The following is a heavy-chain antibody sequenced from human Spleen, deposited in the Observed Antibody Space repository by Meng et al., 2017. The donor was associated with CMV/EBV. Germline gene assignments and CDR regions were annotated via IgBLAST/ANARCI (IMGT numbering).Heavy chain of an antibody. J-gene: IGHJ5*02. CDR3: AREDIAVGATGA. CDR1: GFTFSSYW. CDR2: INSDGSST. V-gene: IGHV3-74*01. D-gene: IGHD6-19*01. Sequence: GESLKISCAASGFTFSSYWMHWVRQVPGKGLVWVSHINSDGSSTSYADSVKGRFTISRDNAENTLYLQMHSLGAEDTAVYYCAREDIAVGATGAWGQGTLVTVSS.